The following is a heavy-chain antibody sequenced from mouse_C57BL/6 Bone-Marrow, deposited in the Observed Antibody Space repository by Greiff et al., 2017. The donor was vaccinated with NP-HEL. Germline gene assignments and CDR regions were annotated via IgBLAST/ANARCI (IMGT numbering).Heavy chain of an antibody. CDR3: ARKRYAGGAMDY. J-gene: IGHJ4*01. CDR1: GFSLTSYG. D-gene: IGHD6-5*01. CDR2: IWSGGST. V-gene: IGHV2-2*01. Sequence: VMLVESGPGLVQPSQSLSITCTVSGFSLTSYGVHWVRQSPGKGLEWLGVIWSGGSTDYNAAFISRLSISKDNSKSQVFFKMNSLQADDTAIYYCARKRYAGGAMDYWGQGTSVTVSS.